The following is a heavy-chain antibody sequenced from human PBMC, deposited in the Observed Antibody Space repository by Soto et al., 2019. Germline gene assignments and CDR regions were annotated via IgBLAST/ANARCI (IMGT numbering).Heavy chain of an antibody. CDR3: ARGTYYDFWSGYYILDY. Sequence: QVQLVQSGAEVQKPGSSVKVSCKASGGTFSSYAISWVRQAPGQGLEWMGGIIPIFGTANYAQKFQGRVTITADECTSTAYMELSSLRSEDTAVYYCARGTYYDFWSGYYILDYWGQGTLVTVSS. CDR2: IIPIFGTA. V-gene: IGHV1-69*01. CDR1: GGTFSSYA. J-gene: IGHJ4*02. D-gene: IGHD3-3*01.